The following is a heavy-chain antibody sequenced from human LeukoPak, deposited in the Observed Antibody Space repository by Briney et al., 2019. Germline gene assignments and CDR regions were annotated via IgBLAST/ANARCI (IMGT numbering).Heavy chain of an antibody. Sequence: PGGSLRLSCAASGFTFSTYPMNWVRQAPGKGLEWISYISGSGNTKYYADSVKGRFTISRDNAKNSLFLQMNSLRAEDTAVYYCAKKTRGPDAFDIWGQGTMVTVSS. CDR3: AKKTRGPDAFDI. CDR2: ISGSGNTK. CDR1: GFTFSTYP. D-gene: IGHD3-10*01. V-gene: IGHV3-48*01. J-gene: IGHJ3*02.